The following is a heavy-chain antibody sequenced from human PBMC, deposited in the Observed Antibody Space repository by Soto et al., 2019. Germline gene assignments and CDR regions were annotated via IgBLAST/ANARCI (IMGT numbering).Heavy chain of an antibody. CDR1: GFTFNTYW. V-gene: IGHV3-7*01. D-gene: IGHD2-2*01. CDR2: IIQDGSQK. Sequence: GGSLRLSCSGFTFNTYWMSWVRQAPGKGLEWVANIIQDGSQKNYVDSVRGRFTISRDNAKSSLYLQMNRLRAEDTAVYYCARGSTSFDYWGQGTLVTVSS. J-gene: IGHJ4*02. CDR3: ARGSTSFDY.